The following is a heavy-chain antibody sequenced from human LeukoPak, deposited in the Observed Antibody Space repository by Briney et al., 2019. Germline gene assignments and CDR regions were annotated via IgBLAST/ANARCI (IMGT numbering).Heavy chain of an antibody. Sequence: PGGPLRLSCAASGFSFRSYTMNWVRQAPGKGLEWVSSVSYNGNDMYYADSVKGRFTISRDNARNSLYLQMNSLRAEDTAVYYCASHGGNDYWGQGTLVTVSS. CDR2: VSYNGNDM. V-gene: IGHV3-21*01. D-gene: IGHD4-17*01. CDR1: GFSFRSYT. J-gene: IGHJ4*02. CDR3: ASHGGNDY.